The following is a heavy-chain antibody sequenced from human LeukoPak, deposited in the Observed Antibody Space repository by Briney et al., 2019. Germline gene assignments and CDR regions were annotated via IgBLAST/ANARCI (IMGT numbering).Heavy chain of an antibody. V-gene: IGHV3-30*04. Sequence: GGSLRLSCAASGFTFSSYAMHWVRQAPGKGLEWVAVISYDGSNKYYADSVKGRFTISRDNSKNTLYLQMNSLSAEDTAVYYCASEGGDYDWFDPWGQGTLVTVSS. CDR2: ISYDGSNK. J-gene: IGHJ5*02. D-gene: IGHD4-17*01. CDR3: ASEGGDYDWFDP. CDR1: GFTFSSYA.